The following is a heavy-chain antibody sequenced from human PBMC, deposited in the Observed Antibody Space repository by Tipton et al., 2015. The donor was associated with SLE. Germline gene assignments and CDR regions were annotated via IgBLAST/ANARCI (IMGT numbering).Heavy chain of an antibody. V-gene: IGHV3-11*05. D-gene: IGHD3-10*01. CDR1: GFTFSDYY. J-gene: IGHJ4*02. CDR3: ARAMVRGVIFDY. Sequence: SLRLSCAASGFTFSDYYMSWIRQAPGKGLEWVSYISSSSSYRNYADSVKGRFTISRDNAKNSLYLQMNSLRAEDTAVYYCARAMVRGVIFDYWGQGTLVTVSS. CDR2: ISSSSSYR.